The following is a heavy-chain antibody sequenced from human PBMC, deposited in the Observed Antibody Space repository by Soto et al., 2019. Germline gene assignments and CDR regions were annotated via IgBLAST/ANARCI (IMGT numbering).Heavy chain of an antibody. Sequence: XSVKVSCKDSVYTFTCYYLHWVRQAPGQGLEWMGWINPNSGGTNYAQKFQGRVTMTRDTSISTAYMELSRPRSDDTAVYYCARGRTGTTSYFDYSGQGTLVTVSS. V-gene: IGHV1-2*02. CDR3: ARGRTGTTSYFDY. D-gene: IGHD1-1*01. J-gene: IGHJ4*02. CDR1: VYTFTCYY. CDR2: INPNSGGT.